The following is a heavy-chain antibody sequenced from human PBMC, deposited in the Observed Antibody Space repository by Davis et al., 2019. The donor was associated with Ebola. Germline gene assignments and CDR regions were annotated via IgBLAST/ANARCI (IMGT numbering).Heavy chain of an antibody. CDR2: VIPLYGTV. CDR1: GDTFSRYT. Sequence: SVKVSCKASGDTFSRYTINWLRQAPGQGLEWMGGVIPLYGTVNYAQKFQGRVTITADESTTTAYMELSSLRSEDTAVYYCARDGIGENYFDDWGQGTLVSVSS. CDR3: ARDGIGENYFDD. J-gene: IGHJ4*02. D-gene: IGHD3-3*01. V-gene: IGHV1-69*13.